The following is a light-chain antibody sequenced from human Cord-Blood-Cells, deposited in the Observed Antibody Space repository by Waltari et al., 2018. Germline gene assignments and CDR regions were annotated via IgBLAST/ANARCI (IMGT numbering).Light chain of an antibody. CDR2: EVS. J-gene: IGLJ3*02. Sequence: QSALTQPPSASGSPGQSVTISCTGTSSAVGGYNYVSWYQQHPGKAPNLMIYEVSKRPSGFPDRFSGSKSGNTASLTVSGLQAEDEADYYCSSYAGSNNWVFGGGTKLTVL. CDR1: SSAVGGYNY. V-gene: IGLV2-8*01. CDR3: SSYAGSNNWV.